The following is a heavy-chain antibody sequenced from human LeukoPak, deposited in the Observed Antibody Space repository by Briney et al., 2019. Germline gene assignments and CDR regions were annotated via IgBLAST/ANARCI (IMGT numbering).Heavy chain of an antibody. Sequence: TSETLSLTCTVSGGSISAYYWSWIRQPPGKGLEWIGYIYNSGSANYNPSLQSRVTILIDTSKKQFSLKVSSVTAADTAVYYCARRSDRSDYWGQGTLVTVSS. J-gene: IGHJ4*02. CDR1: GGSISAYY. CDR2: IYNSGSA. CDR3: ARRSDRSDY. V-gene: IGHV4-59*01.